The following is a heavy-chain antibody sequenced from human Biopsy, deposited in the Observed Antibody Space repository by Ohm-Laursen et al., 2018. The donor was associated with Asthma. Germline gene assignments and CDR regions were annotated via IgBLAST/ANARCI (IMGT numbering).Heavy chain of an antibody. CDR2: IYSGGTS. CDR3: ARGQVNKVKLDRPRVFDL. CDR1: GFAVSRDY. J-gene: IGHJ3*01. D-gene: IGHD3/OR15-3a*01. V-gene: IGHV3-53*05. Sequence: SLRLSCAASGFAVSRDYMFWVRQAPGKGLEWVSVIYSGGTSHTADSLRGRFTISIDYSKNTLYLQMHSLRPADTAIYYCARGQVNKVKLDRPRVFDLWGQGTVVTVSS.